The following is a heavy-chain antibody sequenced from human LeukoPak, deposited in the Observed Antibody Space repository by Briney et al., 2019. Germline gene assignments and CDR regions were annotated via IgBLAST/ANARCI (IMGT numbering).Heavy chain of an antibody. CDR1: GFTFDDYG. V-gene: IGHV3-20*04. J-gene: IGHJ5*02. Sequence: PGGSLRLSCAASGFTFDDYGMSWVRQAPGKGLEWVSGINWNGGSTGYADSVKGRFTISRDNAKNSLYLQMNSLRAEDTALYYCARGNGYSSSWYSDNWFDPWGQGTLVTVSS. CDR2: INWNGGST. CDR3: ARGNGYSSSWYSDNWFDP. D-gene: IGHD6-13*01.